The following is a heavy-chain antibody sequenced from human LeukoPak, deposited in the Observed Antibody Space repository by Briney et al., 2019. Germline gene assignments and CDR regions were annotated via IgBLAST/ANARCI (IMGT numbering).Heavy chain of an antibody. J-gene: IGHJ5*02. CDR2: MNPNTGDT. D-gene: IGHD2-8*01. CDR1: GYRFIDYF. CDR3: ATDVRMGYEQGWFDP. Sequence: ASVTVSCKASGYRFIDYFIHWVRQAPGQGPECMAWMNPNTGDTKYVQRFQGRVTMTRDASSSTAYMELSGLNSDDPAMYFWATDVRMGYEQGWFDPWGQGTLVTVSS. V-gene: IGHV1-2*02.